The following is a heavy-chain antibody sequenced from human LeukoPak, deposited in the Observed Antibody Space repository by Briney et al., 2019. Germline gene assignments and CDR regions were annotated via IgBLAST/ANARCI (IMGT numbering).Heavy chain of an antibody. D-gene: IGHD2-15*01. V-gene: IGHV1-2*02. J-gene: IGHJ5*02. CDR3: ARGVVVVAATTRWFDP. CDR1: GYTFTTYY. CDR2: INPNSGGT. Sequence: ASVKVSCKASGYTFTTYYMHWVRQSPGQGLEWMGWINPNSGGTNYAQKFQGRVTMTRDTSISTAYMELSRLRSDDTAVYYCARGVVVVAATTRWFDPWGQGTLVTVSS.